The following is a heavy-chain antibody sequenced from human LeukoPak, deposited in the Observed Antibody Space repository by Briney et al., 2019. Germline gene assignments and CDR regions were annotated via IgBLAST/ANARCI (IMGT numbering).Heavy chain of an antibody. CDR1: GFTFSSYS. CDR2: ISSSSSYI. V-gene: IGHV3-21*01. CDR3: ARVLGATLGY. J-gene: IGHJ4*02. Sequence: PGGSLRLSCAASGFTFSSYSMNWVRQAPGKGLEWVSSISSSSSYIYYADSVKGRFTISRDNAKNSLYLQMNSLRAEDTAVDYCARVLGATLGYWGQGTLVTVSS. D-gene: IGHD1-26*01.